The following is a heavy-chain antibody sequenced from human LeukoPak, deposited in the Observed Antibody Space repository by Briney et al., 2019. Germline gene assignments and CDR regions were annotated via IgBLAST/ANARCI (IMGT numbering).Heavy chain of an antibody. D-gene: IGHD1-26*01. Sequence: ASVKVSCKASGYTFTGYYKHWVRQAPGQGLEWMGWINPNSGGTNYAQKFQGRVTMTRDTSISTAYMELSRLRSDDTAVYYCARSPRAGATDSLYMDVWGKGTTVTVSS. J-gene: IGHJ6*03. CDR3: ARSPRAGATDSLYMDV. CDR1: GYTFTGYY. CDR2: INPNSGGT. V-gene: IGHV1-2*02.